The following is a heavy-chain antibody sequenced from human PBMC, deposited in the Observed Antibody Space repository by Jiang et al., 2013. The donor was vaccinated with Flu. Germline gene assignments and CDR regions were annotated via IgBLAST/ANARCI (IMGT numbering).Heavy chain of an antibody. J-gene: IGHJ3*02. V-gene: IGHV4-30-2*01. Sequence: VTISVDRSKNQFSLKLSSVTAADTAVYYCARGGSQDAFDIWGQGTMVTVSS. CDR3: ARGGSQDAFDI.